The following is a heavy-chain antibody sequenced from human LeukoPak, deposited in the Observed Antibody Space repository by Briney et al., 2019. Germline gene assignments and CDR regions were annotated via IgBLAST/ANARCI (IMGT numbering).Heavy chain of an antibody. CDR1: GFTFSSYG. CDR2: ISYDGSNK. CDR3: AKATAAYYYYGMDV. J-gene: IGHJ6*04. Sequence: GGSLRLSCAASGFTFSSYGMHWVRQAPGKGLEWVALISYDGSNKYYADSVKGRFTISRDNSKNTLYLQMNSLRAEDTAVYYCAKATAAYYYYGMDVWGKGTTVTVSS. V-gene: IGHV3-30*18. D-gene: IGHD2-2*01.